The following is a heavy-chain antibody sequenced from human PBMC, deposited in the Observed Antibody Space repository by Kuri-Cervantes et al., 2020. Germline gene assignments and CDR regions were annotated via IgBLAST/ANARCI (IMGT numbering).Heavy chain of an antibody. CDR2: ISAYNGDT. D-gene: IGHD3-22*01. CDR1: GYTFTSYG. CDR3: ARVKHYYDSSVHAFDI. V-gene: IGHV1-18*01. J-gene: IGHJ3*02. Sequence: ASVKVSCKASGYTFTSYGISWVRQAPGQGLEWMGWISAYNGDTNYAQKLQGRVTMTTDTSTSTAYMELRSLRSDDTAVYYCARVKHYYDSSVHAFDIWGQGTMVTVSS.